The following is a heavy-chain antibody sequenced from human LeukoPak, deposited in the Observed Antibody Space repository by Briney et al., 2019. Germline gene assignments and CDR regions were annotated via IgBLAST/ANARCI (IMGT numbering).Heavy chain of an antibody. CDR1: GFTFSSYS. CDR2: IKDDGSEK. D-gene: IGHD2-15*01. CDR3: ARSTLTSRAFDY. V-gene: IGHV3-7*01. J-gene: IGHJ4*02. Sequence: GGSLRLSCAASGFTFSSYSMNWVRQAPGKGLEWVANIKDDGSEKYYVDSVKGRFTISRDNAQNSLYLQMNSLRAEDTAVYYCARSTLTSRAFDYWGQGTLVTVSS.